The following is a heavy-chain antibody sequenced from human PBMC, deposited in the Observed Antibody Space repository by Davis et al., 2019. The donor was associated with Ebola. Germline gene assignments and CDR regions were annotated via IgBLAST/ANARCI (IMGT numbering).Heavy chain of an antibody. J-gene: IGHJ4*02. Sequence: GESLKISCAVSGFVFSKSWMSWVRQAPGKGLEWVANLKQDGSESFYVDSVKGRFTIFRDNAENLLYLHMSSLRAEDTAVYYCAAYSVACDADCSFDYWGQGTLVTVSS. CDR3: AAYSVACDADCSFDY. D-gene: IGHD2-21*01. V-gene: IGHV3-7*01. CDR2: LKQDGSES. CDR1: GFVFSKSW.